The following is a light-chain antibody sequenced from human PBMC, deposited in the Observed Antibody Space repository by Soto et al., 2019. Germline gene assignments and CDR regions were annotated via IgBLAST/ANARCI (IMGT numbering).Light chain of an antibody. J-gene: IGLJ2*01. CDR3: QTWGTGAVV. CDR2: LNSDGSH. Sequence: QSVLTQSPSASASLGASVKLTCTLSSGHSSYAIAWHQQQPEKGPRYLMKLNSDGSHSKGDGIPDRFSGSSSGAERYLTISCLQSEDEADYYCQTWGTGAVVFGGGTNSPS. V-gene: IGLV4-69*01. CDR1: SGHSSYA.